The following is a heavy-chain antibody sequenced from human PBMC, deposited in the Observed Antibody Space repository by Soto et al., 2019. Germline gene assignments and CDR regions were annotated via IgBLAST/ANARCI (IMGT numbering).Heavy chain of an antibody. D-gene: IGHD3-16*01. J-gene: IGHJ4*02. V-gene: IGHV1-18*01. CDR3: ARDIGGGYSLPIDY. CDR2: ISAYNGNT. CDR1: GYTFTSYG. Sequence: GASVKVSCKASGYTFTSYGISWVRQAPGQGLEWMGWISAYNGNTNYAQKLQGRVTMTTDTYTSTAYMELRSLRSDDTAVYYCARDIGGGYSLPIDYWGQGTLVTVSS.